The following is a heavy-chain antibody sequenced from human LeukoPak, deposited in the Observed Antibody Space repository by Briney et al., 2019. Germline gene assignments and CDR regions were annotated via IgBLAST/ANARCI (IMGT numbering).Heavy chain of an antibody. CDR1: GYTFTSYG. CDR2: ISAYNGNT. J-gene: IGHJ6*04. CDR3: AREVVVVPAAITYGMDV. Sequence: GASVKVSCKASGYTFTSYGISWVRQAPGQGLEWMGWISAYNGNTNYAQKLQGRVTMTTDTSTSTAYMELRSLRSDDTAVYYCAREVVVVPAAITYGMDVWGKGTTVTVSS. V-gene: IGHV1-18*04. D-gene: IGHD2-2*01.